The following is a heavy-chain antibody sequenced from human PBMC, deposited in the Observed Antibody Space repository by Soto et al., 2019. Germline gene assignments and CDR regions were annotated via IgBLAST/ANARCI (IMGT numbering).Heavy chain of an antibody. J-gene: IGHJ6*02. CDR2: IYYSGST. CDR1: GGSISSSSYY. CDR3: ACGSYDYYYYGMDV. Sequence: SETLSLTCTDSGGSISSSSYYWGWIRQPPGKGLEWIGSIYYSGSTYYNPSLKSRVTISVDTSKNQFSLKLSSVTAADTAVYYCACGSYDYYYYGMDVWGQGTTVTVSS. V-gene: IGHV4-39*01. D-gene: IGHD1-26*01.